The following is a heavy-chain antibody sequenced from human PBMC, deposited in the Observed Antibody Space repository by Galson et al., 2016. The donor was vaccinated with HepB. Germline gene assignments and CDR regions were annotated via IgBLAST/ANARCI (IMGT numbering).Heavy chain of an antibody. CDR1: GGSISRSDHY. D-gene: IGHD3-22*01. V-gene: IGHV4-61*02. J-gene: IGHJ6*04. CDR3: ARDGLSRYGMDV. CDR2: ISSRGGT. Sequence: TLSLTCSVSGGSISRSDHYWSRIRHSAAKGLEWIGRISSRGGTNYNPSLKSRVSISADTSTNQFSLKLMTVTAADTAVYYCARDGLSRYGMDVWGKGTTVTVSS.